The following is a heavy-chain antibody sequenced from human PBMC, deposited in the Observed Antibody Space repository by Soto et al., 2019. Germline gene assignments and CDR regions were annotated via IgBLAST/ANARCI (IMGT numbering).Heavy chain of an antibody. CDR1: GCSISSSSYY. D-gene: IGHD2-15*01. Sequence: SETLSLTCTVSGCSISSSSYYWGWIRQPPGKGLEWIGSIYYSGSTYYNPSLKSRVTISVDTSKNQFSLKLSSVTAADTAVYYCARRGYCSGGSCYRVFDYWGQGTLVIVSS. V-gene: IGHV4-39*01. CDR2: IYYSGST. J-gene: IGHJ4*02. CDR3: ARRGYCSGGSCYRVFDY.